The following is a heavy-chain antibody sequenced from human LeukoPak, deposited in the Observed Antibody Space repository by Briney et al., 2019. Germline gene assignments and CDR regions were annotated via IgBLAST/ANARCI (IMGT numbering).Heavy chain of an antibody. V-gene: IGHV3-23*01. J-gene: IGHJ4*02. CDR1: GFTFSSYA. Sequence: PGGSLRLSCAASGFTFSSYAMNWVRQAPGKGLEWVSAIGGGGGSPYYADSVKGRFTISRDNSKNTLYLQMNSLRAEDTAVYYCGKGTDRTSGGYFWGQGTLVTVSS. CDR3: GKGTDRTSGGYF. CDR2: IGGGGGSP. D-gene: IGHD1-26*01.